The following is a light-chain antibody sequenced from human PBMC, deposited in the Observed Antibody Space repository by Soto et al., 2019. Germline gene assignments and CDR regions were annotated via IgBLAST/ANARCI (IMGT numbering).Light chain of an antibody. CDR3: MQALQTPPT. Sequence: DIVMTQSPLSLPVTPGEPASISWRSSQSLLRTNGNNYLDWYLQRPGQSPQLLIYLGSNWPSGVPDRFSGTGSGTDFTLKISGLEAEDVGIYYCMQALQTPPTFGQGTKVEVK. V-gene: IGKV2-28*01. CDR1: QSLLRTNGNNY. J-gene: IGKJ1*01. CDR2: LGS.